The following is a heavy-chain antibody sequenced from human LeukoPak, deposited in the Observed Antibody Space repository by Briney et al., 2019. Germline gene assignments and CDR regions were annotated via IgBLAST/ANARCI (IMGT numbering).Heavy chain of an antibody. CDR1: GYTFTGYY. D-gene: IGHD5-18*01. V-gene: IGHV1-2*02. J-gene: IGHJ6*02. Sequence: GASVKVSCKASGYTFTGYYMHWVRQAPGQGLEWMGWINPNSGGTNYAQKFQGRVTMTRDTSISTAYMELSRLRSDDTAVYYCAREDSYGSYYYYGMDVWGQGTTVTVSS. CDR2: INPNSGGT. CDR3: AREDSYGSYYYYGMDV.